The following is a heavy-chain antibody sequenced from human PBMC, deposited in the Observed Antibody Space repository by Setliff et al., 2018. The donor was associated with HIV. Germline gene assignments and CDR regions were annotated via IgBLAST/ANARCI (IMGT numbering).Heavy chain of an antibody. CDR2: IYTSESS. CDR1: GGSISSYY. D-gene: IGHD3-10*01. CDR3: ARSARFFYASGSRRYFDF. Sequence: NPSETLSLTCSVSGGSISSYYWSWIRQPPGKGLEWIGYIYTSESSNYNPSLKSRVTFSVDTSKNQFSLKLSSVTAADTAVYYCARSARFFYASGSRRYFDFWGRGTLVTVSS. V-gene: IGHV4-4*08. J-gene: IGHJ2*01.